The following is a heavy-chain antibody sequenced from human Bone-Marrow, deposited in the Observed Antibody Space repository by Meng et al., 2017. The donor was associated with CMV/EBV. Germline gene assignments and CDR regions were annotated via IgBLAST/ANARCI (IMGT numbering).Heavy chain of an antibody. Sequence: ASVKVSCKASGYTFTSYYMHWVRQAPGQGLEWMGIINPSGGSTSYAQKFQGRVTMTRDTSTSTVYMELSSLRSEDTAVYYCASGEIVVVPDKGYGMDVWGQGTTVTVSS. CDR1: GYTFTSYY. CDR2: INPSGGST. D-gene: IGHD2-2*01. J-gene: IGHJ6*02. V-gene: IGHV1-46*01. CDR3: ASGEIVVVPDKGYGMDV.